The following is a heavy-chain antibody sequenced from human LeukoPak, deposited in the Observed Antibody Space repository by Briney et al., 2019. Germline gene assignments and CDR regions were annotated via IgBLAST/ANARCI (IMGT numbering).Heavy chain of an antibody. D-gene: IGHD4-23*01. V-gene: IGHV3-7*03. J-gene: IGHJ4*02. CDR2: IKQDGSDK. CDR1: GFTFSAYW. CDR3: ARKTVVGSYFDY. Sequence: GGSLRLSCAASGFTFSAYWMSWVRQAPGKGLEWVASIKQDGSDKYYVDSVKGRFTISRDNAKNSQYLQMNSLRAEDTAVYYCARKTVVGSYFDYWGQGTPVTVSS.